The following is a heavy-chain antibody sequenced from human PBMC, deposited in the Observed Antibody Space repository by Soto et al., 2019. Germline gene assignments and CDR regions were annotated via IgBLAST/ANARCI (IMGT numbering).Heavy chain of an antibody. CDR2: ITWNGAAM. Sequence: EVQLVESGGGLVQPGGSLRLSCAASGFTFEDYAMHWVRHTPGKGLEWVSGITWNGAAMGYAAFVQGRFTIYRDDAQIDLFLKMNSLRPQDTALCYCATTFGAIQHLSQYMNICGKGTTVTGSS. CDR1: GFTFEDYA. J-gene: IGHJ6*03. CDR3: ATTFGAIQHLSQYMNI. V-gene: IGHV3-9*01. D-gene: IGHD3-10*01.